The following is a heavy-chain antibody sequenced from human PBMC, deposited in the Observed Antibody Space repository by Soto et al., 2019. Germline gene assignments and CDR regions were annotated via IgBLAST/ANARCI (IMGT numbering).Heavy chain of an antibody. CDR1: GFTFSSYA. D-gene: IGHD3-16*02. J-gene: IGHJ3*02. CDR3: AKDKLMITFGGVIDRHDAFDI. CDR2: ISGSGGST. Sequence: EVQLLESGGGLVQPGGSLRLSCAASGFTFSSYAMSWVRQAPGKGLEWVSAISGSGGSTYYADSVKGRFTISRDNSKNTLYLQMNSLRAEDTAVYYCAKDKLMITFGGVIDRHDAFDIWGQGTMVTVSS. V-gene: IGHV3-23*01.